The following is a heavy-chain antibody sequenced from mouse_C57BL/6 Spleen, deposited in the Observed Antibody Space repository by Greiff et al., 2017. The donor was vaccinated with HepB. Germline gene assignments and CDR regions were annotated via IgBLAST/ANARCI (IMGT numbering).Heavy chain of an antibody. CDR1: GYSITSGYY. CDR2: ISYDGSN. V-gene: IGHV3-6*01. J-gene: IGHJ4*01. CDR3: ARRIGNYVYYAMDY. D-gene: IGHD2-1*01. Sequence: DVKLQESGPGLVKPSQSLSLTCSVTGYSITSGYYWNWIRQFPGNKLEWMGYISYDGSNNYNPSLKNRISINRDTSKNQFFLKLNSVTTEDTATYYCARRIGNYVYYAMDYWGQGTSVTVSS.